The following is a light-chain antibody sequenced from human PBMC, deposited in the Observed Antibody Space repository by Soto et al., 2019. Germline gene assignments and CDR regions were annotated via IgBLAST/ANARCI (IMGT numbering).Light chain of an antibody. Sequence: DIQMTQSPCSMSRSXGDAVTITXXASQRISGWLAWHQQKPGKAPKLLIYDVSALKRGVPPRFSGSGSGTEFTLTISSLQPEDFATYYCQQYDSFSVTFGQGTKVDIK. CDR3: QQYDSFSVT. CDR1: QRISGW. CDR2: DVS. J-gene: IGKJ1*01. V-gene: IGKV1-5*01.